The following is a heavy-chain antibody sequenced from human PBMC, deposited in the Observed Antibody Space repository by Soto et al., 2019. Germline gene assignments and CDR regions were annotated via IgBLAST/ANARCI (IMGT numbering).Heavy chain of an antibody. J-gene: IGHJ4*02. CDR1: GYTFTSYA. Sequence: QVPLVQSGAEEKKPGASVKVSCKASGYTFTSYAMHWVRQAPGQRLEWMGWINAGNGNTKYSQKFQGRVTITSDTSVSTAHMELRTLRSEDLAVYYWASSGSDWGIVYWRPGARVTGSS. CDR3: ASSGSDWGIVY. D-gene: IGHD1-26*01. V-gene: IGHV1-3*05. CDR2: INAGNGNT.